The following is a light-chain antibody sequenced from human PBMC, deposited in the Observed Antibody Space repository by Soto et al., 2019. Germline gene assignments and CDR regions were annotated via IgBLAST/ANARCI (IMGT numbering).Light chain of an antibody. CDR1: SSTVGGFNV. CDR2: EGI. V-gene: IGLV2-23*01. CDR3: CSYVGATTYV. J-gene: IGLJ1*01. Sequence: QSALTQPASVSGAPGQSITIYFTGNSSTVGGFNVVSWYQQHPGKAPKVIIYEGIKRPSGVSNRFSGSNSGSTASLTISGLQAEDEADYYCCSYVGATTYVFGTGTKLTVL.